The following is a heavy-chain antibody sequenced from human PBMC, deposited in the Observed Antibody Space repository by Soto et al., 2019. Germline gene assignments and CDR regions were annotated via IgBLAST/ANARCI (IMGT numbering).Heavy chain of an antibody. J-gene: IGHJ4*02. CDR2: IYYTGST. Sequence: SETLSLTCTVSGGSVNTAPYYWTWIRQPPGKGLEWIGNIYYTGSTNYNPSLKSRVNISLDTSKNQFSLNLSSVTAADTAVYFCARDHHSFYDTSGYYHYFDYWGQGTLVTVSS. CDR3: ARDHHSFYDTSGYYHYFDY. V-gene: IGHV4-61*01. CDR1: GGSVNTAPYY. D-gene: IGHD3-22*01.